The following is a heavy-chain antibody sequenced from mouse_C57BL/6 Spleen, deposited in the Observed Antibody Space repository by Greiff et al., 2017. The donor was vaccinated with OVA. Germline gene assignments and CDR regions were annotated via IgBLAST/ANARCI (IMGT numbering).Heavy chain of an antibody. J-gene: IGHJ4*01. V-gene: IGHV1-61*01. CDR1: GYTFTSYW. D-gene: IGHD2-10*01. Sequence: QVQLKQPGAELVRPGSSVKLSCKASGYTFTSYWMDWVKQRPGQGLEWIGNIYPSDSETHYNQKFKDKATLTVDKSSSTAYMQLSSLTSEDSAVYYCARRRAYPYAMDYWGQGTSVTVSS. CDR2: IYPSDSET. CDR3: ARRRAYPYAMDY.